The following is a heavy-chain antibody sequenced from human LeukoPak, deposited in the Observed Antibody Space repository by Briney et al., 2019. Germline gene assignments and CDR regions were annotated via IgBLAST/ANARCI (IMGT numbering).Heavy chain of an antibody. CDR1: GGSVSSGSYY. Sequence: PSETLSLTCTVSGGSVSSGSYYWSWIRQPPGKGLEWIAYIYYSGSTNYNTSLKSRVTISVDTSKNQFSLKLSSVTAADTAVYYCARERVTAIRGYDYWGQGTLVTVSS. CDR3: ARERVTAIRGYDY. V-gene: IGHV4-61*01. CDR2: IYYSGST. J-gene: IGHJ4*02. D-gene: IGHD2-21*02.